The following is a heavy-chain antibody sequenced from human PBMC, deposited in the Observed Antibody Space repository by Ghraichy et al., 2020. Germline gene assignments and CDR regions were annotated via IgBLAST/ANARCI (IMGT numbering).Heavy chain of an antibody. CDR1: GGSFSGYY. CDR2: INHSGST. Sequence: SETLSLTCAVYGGSFSGYYWSWIRQPPGKGLEWIGEINHSGSTNYNPSLKSRVTISVDTSKNQFSLKLSSVTAADTAVYYCARGGWYYDKKNRHNWFDPWGQGTLVTVSS. V-gene: IGHV4-34*01. J-gene: IGHJ5*02. D-gene: IGHD3-22*01. CDR3: ARGGWYYDKKNRHNWFDP.